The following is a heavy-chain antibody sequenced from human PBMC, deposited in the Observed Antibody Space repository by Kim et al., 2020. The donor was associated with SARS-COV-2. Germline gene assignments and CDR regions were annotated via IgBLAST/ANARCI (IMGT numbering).Heavy chain of an antibody. D-gene: IGHD2-15*01. CDR3: TRGGYCRGSRCYGPDEKLDF. CDR1: EDTFSAYV. Sequence: SVKVSCKASEDTFSAYVVAWVRQAPGQGLEWLGGFIPLFGTPDYAQKFQGRLTISADESTNTVYMELRSLRSDDTAVYYCTRGGYCRGSRCYGPDEKLDFWGQGTLVTVSS. J-gene: IGHJ4*02. CDR2: FIPLFGTP. V-gene: IGHV1-69*13.